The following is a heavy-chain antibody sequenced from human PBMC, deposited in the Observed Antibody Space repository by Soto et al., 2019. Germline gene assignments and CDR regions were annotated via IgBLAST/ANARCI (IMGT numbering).Heavy chain of an antibody. CDR2: IIPILGIA. CDR3: ARGPPYNWNGDWFDP. V-gene: IGHV1-69*02. D-gene: IGHD1-20*01. J-gene: IGHJ5*02. CDR1: GGTFSSYT. Sequence: QVQLVQSGAEVKKPGSSVKVSCKASGGTFSSYTISWVRQAPGQGLEWMGRIIPILGIANYVQKFQGRVTITADKSTSTAYMELSSLRSEDTAVYYCARGPPYNWNGDWFDPWGQGTLVTVSS.